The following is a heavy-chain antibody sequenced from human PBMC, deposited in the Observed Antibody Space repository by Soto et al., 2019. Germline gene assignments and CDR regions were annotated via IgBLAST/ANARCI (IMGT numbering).Heavy chain of an antibody. J-gene: IGHJ5*02. CDR2: ISAYNGNT. CDR3: ARDRGDIVVVPAAHDP. V-gene: IGHV1-18*01. Sequence: GASVKVSCKASGYTFTSYGISWVRQAPGQGLEWMGWISAYNGNTNYAQKLQGRVTMTTDTSTSTAYMELRSLRSDDTAVYYCARDRGDIVVVPAAHDPWGQGTLVTVSS. CDR1: GYTFTSYG. D-gene: IGHD2-2*01.